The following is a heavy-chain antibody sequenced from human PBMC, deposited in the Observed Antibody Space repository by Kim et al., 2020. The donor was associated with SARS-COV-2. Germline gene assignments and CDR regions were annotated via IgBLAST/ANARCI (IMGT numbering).Heavy chain of an antibody. J-gene: IGHJ5*02. V-gene: IGHV7-4-1*02. D-gene: IGHD6-19*01. Sequence: YAQGFTGRFVFSLDTSVSTAYLQISSLKAEDTAVYYCAREGSSGWGWFDPWGQGTLVTVSS. CDR3: AREGSSGWGWFDP.